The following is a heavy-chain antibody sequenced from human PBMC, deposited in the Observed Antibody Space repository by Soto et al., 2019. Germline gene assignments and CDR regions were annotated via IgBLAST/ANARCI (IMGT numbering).Heavy chain of an antibody. Sequence: GGSLRLSCSVSGFTFSAYWGHWVRQVPGKGLTWVSRISDDGSTATYAHSVKGRFVISRDNAKNSLYLEMNTLRADDSGLYYCARGPRVXXTGTGAHWGRGTLVTVSS. CDR1: GFTFSAYW. D-gene: IGHD1-1*01. CDR2: ISDDGSTA. V-gene: IGHV3-74*01. J-gene: IGHJ4*02. CDR3: ARGPRVXXTGTGAH.